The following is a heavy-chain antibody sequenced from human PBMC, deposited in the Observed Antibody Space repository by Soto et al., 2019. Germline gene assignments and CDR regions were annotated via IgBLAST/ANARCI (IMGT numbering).Heavy chain of an antibody. CDR3: ARAPGYCSGGSCYRTGDWFDP. V-gene: IGHV4-31*03. CDR1: GGSISSGGYY. Sequence: QVQLQESGPGLVKPSQTLSLTCTVSGGSISSGGYYCSWIRQHPGKGLEWIGYMYFSGSTYYNPSLKSRVTIYVDTSKNQFSLNLSSVTAADTAVYYCARAPGYCSGGSCYRTGDWFDPWGQGTLVTVSS. J-gene: IGHJ5*02. D-gene: IGHD2-15*01. CDR2: MYFSGST.